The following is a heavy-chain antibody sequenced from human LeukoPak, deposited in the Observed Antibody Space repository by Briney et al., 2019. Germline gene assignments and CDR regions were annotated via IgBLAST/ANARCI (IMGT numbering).Heavy chain of an antibody. Sequence: SETLSLTCAVYGGSFSGYYWSWIRQPPGKGLEWIGEINHSGSTNYNPSLKSRVTISVDTSKNQFSLKLSSVTAADTAVYYCARESGIAVAGTYWFDPWGQGTLVTVSS. V-gene: IGHV4-34*01. CDR2: INHSGST. D-gene: IGHD6-19*01. CDR3: ARESGIAVAGTYWFDP. J-gene: IGHJ5*02. CDR1: GGSFSGYY.